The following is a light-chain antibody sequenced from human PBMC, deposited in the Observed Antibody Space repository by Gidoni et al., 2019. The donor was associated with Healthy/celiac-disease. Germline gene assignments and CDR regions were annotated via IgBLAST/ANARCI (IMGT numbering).Light chain of an antibody. J-gene: IGLJ3*02. CDR1: SSNIGSNT. CDR3: AAWDDSLNGWV. V-gene: IGLV1-44*01. CDR2: SNN. Sequence: QSVLTQPPSASGTPGQQVTIPCSGSSSNIGSNTVNWYQQLPGTAPKLLIYSNNQRPSGVPDRFSGSKSGTSASLAISGLQSEDEADYYCAAWDDSLNGWVFGGGTKLTVL.